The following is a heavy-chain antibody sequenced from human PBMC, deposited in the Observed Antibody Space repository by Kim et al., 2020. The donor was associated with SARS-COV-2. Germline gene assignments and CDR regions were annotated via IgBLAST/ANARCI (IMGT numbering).Heavy chain of an antibody. CDR2: INPNSGCT. J-gene: IGHJ5*02. Sequence: ASVKVSCKAYGYTFTGYYMHWVRQAPGQGLEWMGRINPNSGCTNYAQKFQGRATMSRDTSISTAYMELSQLRSDDTVVYYCARGSRLLWFGYNAGDWFHTWGEATLVTDSS. V-gene: IGHV1-2*05. CDR1: GYTFTGYY. CDR3: ARGSRLLWFGYNAGDWFHT. D-gene: IGHD3-10*01.